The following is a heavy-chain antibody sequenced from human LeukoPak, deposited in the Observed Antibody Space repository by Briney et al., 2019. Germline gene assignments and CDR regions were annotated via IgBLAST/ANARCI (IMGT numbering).Heavy chain of an antibody. V-gene: IGHV4-39*07. CDR2: IYYSGST. J-gene: IGHJ6*03. D-gene: IGHD3-3*01. CDR3: ARDGADWSYYYYMDV. Sequence: SETLSLTCTVSVGSISSSSYYWGWIRQPPGKGLEWIGSIYYSGSTYYNPSLKSRVTISEDTSKNQFSLKLSSVTAADTAVYYCARDGADWSYYYYMDVWGKGTTVTVSS. CDR1: VGSISSSSYY.